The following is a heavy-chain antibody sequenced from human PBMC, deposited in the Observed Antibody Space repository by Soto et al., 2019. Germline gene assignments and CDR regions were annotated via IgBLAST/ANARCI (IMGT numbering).Heavy chain of an antibody. CDR2: ISAYNGNT. D-gene: IGHD2-2*01. J-gene: IGHJ5*02. CDR1: GYTFTSYG. Sequence: QVQLVQSGAEVKKPGASVKVSCKASGYTFTSYGISWVRQAPGQGLEWMGWISAYNGNTNYAQKLQGRVTMTTDTSTSTAYLELRSLRSDDTAVYYCARDRVRLGCGSSTSCYVGWFDPWGQGTLVTVSS. V-gene: IGHV1-18*01. CDR3: ARDRVRLGCGSSTSCYVGWFDP.